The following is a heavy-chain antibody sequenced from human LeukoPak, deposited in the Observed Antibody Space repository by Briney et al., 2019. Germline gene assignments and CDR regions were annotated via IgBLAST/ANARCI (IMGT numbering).Heavy chain of an antibody. CDR3: ARDEVVPAAIPYYYYGMDV. D-gene: IGHD2-2*01. CDR2: IYYSGST. J-gene: IGHJ6*02. CDR1: GGSISSGGYY. V-gene: IGHV4-31*03. Sequence: PSETLSLTCTVSGGSISSGGYYWSWIRQHPGKGLEWIGYIYYSGSTYYNPSLKSRVTISVDTSKNQFSLKLSSVTAADTAVYYCARDEVVPAAIPYYYYGMDVWGQGTTVTVSS.